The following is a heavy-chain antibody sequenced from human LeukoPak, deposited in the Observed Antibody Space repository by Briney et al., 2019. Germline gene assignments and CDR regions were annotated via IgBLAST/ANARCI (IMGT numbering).Heavy chain of an antibody. V-gene: IGHV1-18*01. CDR3: ARDGDIVVVVAAHYGMDV. J-gene: IGHJ6*02. D-gene: IGHD2-15*01. CDR2: INPYNGNT. CDR1: GYTFTSYG. Sequence: ASVEVSCKASGYTFTSYGISWVRQAPGQGLEWMGWINPYNGNTNYAQKLQGRVTMTTDTSTSTAYVELRSLRSDDTVMYYCARDGDIVVVVAAHYGMDVWGQGTTVTVSS.